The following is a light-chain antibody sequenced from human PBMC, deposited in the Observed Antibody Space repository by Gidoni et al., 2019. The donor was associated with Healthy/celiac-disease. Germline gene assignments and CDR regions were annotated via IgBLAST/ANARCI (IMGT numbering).Light chain of an antibody. CDR1: QSVSRSY. CDR3: QQYGSSPYT. Sequence: EIVLTQSPGTLSLSPGERATLSCRASQSVSRSYLAWYQKKPGESPRLLIYGASIRATGIPDRFIGSWSGTYFTLTISRLEPEDFAVYYCQQYGSSPYTFXQXTKLEIK. J-gene: IGKJ2*01. V-gene: IGKV3-20*01. CDR2: GAS.